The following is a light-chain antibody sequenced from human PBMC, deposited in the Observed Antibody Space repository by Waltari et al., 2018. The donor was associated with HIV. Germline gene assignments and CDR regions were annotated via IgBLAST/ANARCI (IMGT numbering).Light chain of an antibody. CDR3: AAWDDSLNGYV. V-gene: IGLV1-36*01. CDR2: YDD. CDR1: SSNLGRNT. J-gene: IGLJ1*01. Sequence: QSVLTQPPSVSEAPRQRVTISCSGSSSNLGRNTVNWYKQVPGKAPKLLIYYDDLLSSGVSDRFSVSKSGTSASLAIRGLQSEDEADYYCAAWDDSLNGYVFGSGTKVTVL.